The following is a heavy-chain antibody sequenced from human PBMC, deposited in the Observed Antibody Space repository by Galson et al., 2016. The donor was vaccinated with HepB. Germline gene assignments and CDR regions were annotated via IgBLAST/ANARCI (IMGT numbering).Heavy chain of an antibody. Sequence: TLSLTCSVSGGSVSSGGYHWNWIRQRPGMGLEWIGYTYYNGMTYYSPSLQSRVSMSVDTSKNQVSLRVTSVTAADTAVYYCARGQWLVRTLDPWGPGTLVTVSS. CDR2: TYYNGMT. D-gene: IGHD6-19*01. J-gene: IGHJ5*02. CDR1: GGSVSSGGYH. CDR3: ARGQWLVRTLDP. V-gene: IGHV4-31*03.